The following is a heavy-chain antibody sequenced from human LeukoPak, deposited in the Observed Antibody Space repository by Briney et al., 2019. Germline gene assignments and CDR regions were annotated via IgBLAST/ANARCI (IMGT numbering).Heavy chain of an antibody. CDR1: GFTFTSSA. CDR2: IVVGSGNT. CDR3: AAGGELLIDY. J-gene: IGHJ4*02. D-gene: IGHD1-26*01. Sequence: PVKVSCKASGFTFTSSAMQWVRQTRGQRLVWIGWIVVGSGNTNYAQKCQERVTITRDMSTSTGYMEPSSLRSEDTAVYYCAAGGELLIDYWGQGTLVTVSS. V-gene: IGHV1-58*02.